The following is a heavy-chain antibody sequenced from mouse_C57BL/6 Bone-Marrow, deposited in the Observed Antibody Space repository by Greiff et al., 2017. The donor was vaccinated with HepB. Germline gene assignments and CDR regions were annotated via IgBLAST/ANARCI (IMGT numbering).Heavy chain of an antibody. Sequence: VQLQQSGPELVKPGASVKISCKASGYSFTSYYIHWVKQRPGQGLEWIGWIYPGSGNTKYNEKFKGKATLTADTSSSTAYMQLSSLTSEDSAVYYCARRDGSPYFDYWGQGTTLTVSS. J-gene: IGHJ2*01. D-gene: IGHD2-3*01. CDR2: IYPGSGNT. CDR3: ARRDGSPYFDY. CDR1: GYSFTSYY. V-gene: IGHV1-66*01.